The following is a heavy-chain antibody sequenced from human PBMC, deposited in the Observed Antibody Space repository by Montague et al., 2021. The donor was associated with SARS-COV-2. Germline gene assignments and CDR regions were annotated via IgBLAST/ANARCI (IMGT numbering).Heavy chain of an antibody. Sequence: SETLSLTCTVSGDSISTYYWGWIRQSPGKGLEWIGYIYYNGYTNYNPSLKSRVTISVDTSKSQFSLRLSSVTAADTAVYFCARGGATYYYDTSDYVNAFDTWGQGTMVTVSS. D-gene: IGHD3-22*01. J-gene: IGHJ3*02. CDR3: ARGGATYYYDTSDYVNAFDT. CDR1: GDSISTYY. CDR2: IYYNGYT. V-gene: IGHV4-59*01.